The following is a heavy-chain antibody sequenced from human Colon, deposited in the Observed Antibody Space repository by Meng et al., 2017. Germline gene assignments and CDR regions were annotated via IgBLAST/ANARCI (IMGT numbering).Heavy chain of an antibody. J-gene: IGHJ4*02. V-gene: IGHV3-74*01. CDR3: ARDGPMVGATIDY. CDR1: GFSFSGSW. D-gene: IGHD1-26*01. Sequence: VQWVGSGGGLVQPWGSLSLSCAASGFSFSGSWMHWVRQVPGKGLVWVSRINPDGSSITYADSVKGRFTISRDNAKNTLYLQMNSLRAEDTALYYCARDGPMVGATIDYWGQGTLVTVSS. CDR2: INPDGSSI.